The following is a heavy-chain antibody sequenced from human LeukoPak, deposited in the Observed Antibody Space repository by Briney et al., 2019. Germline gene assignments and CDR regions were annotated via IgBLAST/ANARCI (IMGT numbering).Heavy chain of an antibody. J-gene: IGHJ4*02. V-gene: IGHV3-23*01. Sequence: PGGSLRLSCAASGFTFSNYAMNWVRQAPGEGLDWVSGISYSGDSTYYAGSVKGRFTISRDNSKNTVYLQMNSLSAEDTAIYYCAKGVARFSHYFDYWGQGSLVTVSS. D-gene: IGHD3-3*01. CDR1: GFTFSNYA. CDR3: AKGVARFSHYFDY. CDR2: ISYSGDST.